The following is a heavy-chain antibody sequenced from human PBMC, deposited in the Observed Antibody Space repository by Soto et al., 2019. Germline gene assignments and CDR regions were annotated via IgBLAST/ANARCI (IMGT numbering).Heavy chain of an antibody. D-gene: IGHD2-15*01. CDR3: ARDLGYCRSGTCYREWFDP. Sequence: QVQLVQSGAEVKKPGASVKVSCKASGYTFTTHGISWVRQVPGQGLEWMGWVRGDNGHTNYAQSLQGRVTMTTETSTNTAYMERRSLRSDDTAVYYCARDLGYCRSGTCYREWFDPWGQGTLVTVSS. V-gene: IGHV1-18*01. CDR2: VRGDNGHT. CDR1: GYTFTTHG. J-gene: IGHJ5*02.